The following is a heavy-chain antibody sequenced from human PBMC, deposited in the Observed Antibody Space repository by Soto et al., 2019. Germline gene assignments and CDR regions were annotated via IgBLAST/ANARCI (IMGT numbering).Heavy chain of an antibody. J-gene: IGHJ4*02. CDR3: ASSGAGSGDY. D-gene: IGHD3-10*01. CDR1: GVSMSGYA. Sequence: PLVILSLTCTVSGVSMSGYAWSLIRQPPGRGLEWIGHISNSGTANYNPSLKSRVTMSVDTSKNQISLKVTYVTAADTAVYYCASSGAGSGDYWGQGTLVTVSS. V-gene: IGHV4-59*01. CDR2: ISNSGTA.